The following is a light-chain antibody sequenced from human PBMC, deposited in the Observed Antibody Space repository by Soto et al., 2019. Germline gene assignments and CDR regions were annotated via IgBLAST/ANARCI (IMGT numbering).Light chain of an antibody. Sequence: EIVLAQSPGTLSLSPGERATLSCRASQSVSNNYLAWYQQKPGQAPRLLIYGASRRATGIPDRFSGSGSGTDFAHTISRLEPEDFAVYYCQQYGTSPRTFGQGTKVEIK. J-gene: IGKJ1*01. CDR3: QQYGTSPRT. V-gene: IGKV3-20*01. CDR1: QSVSNNY. CDR2: GAS.